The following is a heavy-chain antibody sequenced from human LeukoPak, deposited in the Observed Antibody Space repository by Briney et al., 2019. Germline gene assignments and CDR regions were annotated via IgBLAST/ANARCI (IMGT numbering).Heavy chain of an antibody. CDR1: GGSISSGGYY. V-gene: IGHV4-30-2*01. CDR2: IYHSGST. D-gene: IGHD1-14*01. CDR3: ASGFTGSQAFDI. Sequence: SETLSLTCTVSGGSISSGGYYWSWIRQPPGKGLEWIGYIYHSGSTYYNPSLKSRVTISVDTSKNQFSLKLSSVTAADTAVYYCASGFTGSQAFDIWGQGTMVTVSS. J-gene: IGHJ3*02.